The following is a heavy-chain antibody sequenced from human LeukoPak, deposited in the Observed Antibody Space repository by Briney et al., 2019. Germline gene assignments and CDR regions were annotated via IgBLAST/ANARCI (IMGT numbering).Heavy chain of an antibody. J-gene: IGHJ4*01. CDR2: IWHDGSYK. V-gene: IGHV3-33*01. D-gene: IGHD4-11*01. Sequence: GGSQRLSCAASGFTFNNHAMHWVRQAPGKGLEWVAMIWHDGSYKYYADSVTGRFTISRDDSQNTLYLQMNSLRAEDTAVYYCARDGRLNYNLDYWGHGTLVTVSS. CDR1: GFTFNNHA. CDR3: ARDGRLNYNLDY.